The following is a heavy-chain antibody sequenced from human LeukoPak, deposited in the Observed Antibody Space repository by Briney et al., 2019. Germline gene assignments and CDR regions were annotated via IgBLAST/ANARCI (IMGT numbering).Heavy chain of an antibody. V-gene: IGHV3-74*01. CDR1: AFTFSSYW. J-gene: IGHJ4*02. D-gene: IGHD2-2*01. CDR2: INRDGSST. Sequence: GGSLRLSCAASAFTFSSYWMHWFRLAPGKGLVWVSRINRDGSSTSYADSVKGRFTISRDNAKNTLYLQMNSLRVEDTAVYYCAKGGVVPAAMGDYWGQGTLVTVSS. CDR3: AKGGVVPAAMGDY.